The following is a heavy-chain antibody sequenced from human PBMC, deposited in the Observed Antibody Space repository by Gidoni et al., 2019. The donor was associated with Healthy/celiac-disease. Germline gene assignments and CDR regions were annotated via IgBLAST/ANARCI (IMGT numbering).Heavy chain of an antibody. Sequence: EVQLVESGGGLVQPGGSLRLSCAASGFTFSSYSMNWVSYISSSSSTIDYADSVKGRFTISRDNAKNSLYLQMNSLRAEDTAVYYCASLYYYDSSGYYPRAYDAFDIWGQGTMVTVSS. CDR2: ISSSSSTI. J-gene: IGHJ3*02. V-gene: IGHV3-48*01. D-gene: IGHD3-22*01. CDR3: ASLYYYDSSGYYPRAYDAFDI. CDR1: GFTFSSYS.